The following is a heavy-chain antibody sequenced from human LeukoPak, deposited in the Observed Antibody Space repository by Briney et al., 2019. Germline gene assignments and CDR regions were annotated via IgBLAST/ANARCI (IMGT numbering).Heavy chain of an antibody. CDR2: INSDGSST. CDR3: VSDSLLREEVY. Sequence: GGSLRLSCTASGFTFSSYWMHWVRQTPGKGLVWVSRINSDGSSTNYADSVKGRFTISRDNAKNTLYLQMNRLRAEDTAVYYCVSDSLLREEVYWGQGTLVTVSS. J-gene: IGHJ4*02. D-gene: IGHD2-15*01. V-gene: IGHV3-74*01. CDR1: GFTFSSYW.